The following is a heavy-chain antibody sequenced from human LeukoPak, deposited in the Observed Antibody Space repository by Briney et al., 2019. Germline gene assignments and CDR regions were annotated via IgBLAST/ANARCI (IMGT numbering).Heavy chain of an antibody. CDR3: TREGSNNWYRQYHFDY. Sequence: SGGSLRLSCIGSGFSFGDSAVNWVRQAPGKGLEWVALIRSRPYGGTTRYAPSVEGRFSISRDDAKNTAYLQMDSLKTEDTAIYYCTREGSNNWYRQYHFDYWGQGTLVTVSS. D-gene: IGHD1-20*01. CDR2: IRSRPYGGTT. CDR1: GFSFGDSA. V-gene: IGHV3-49*04. J-gene: IGHJ4*02.